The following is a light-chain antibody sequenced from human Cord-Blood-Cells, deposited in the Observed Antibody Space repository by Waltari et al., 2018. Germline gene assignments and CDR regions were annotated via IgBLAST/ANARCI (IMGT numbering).Light chain of an antibody. CDR1: SSDVGGYNY. CDR3: SSYTSSSTLV. CDR2: DVS. J-gene: IGLJ1*01. V-gene: IGLV2-14*04. Sequence: ISCTGTSSDVGGYNYVSWYQQHPGKAPKLMIYDVSNRPSGVSNRFSGSKSGNTASLTISGLQAEDEADYYCSSYTSSSTLVFGTGTKVTVL.